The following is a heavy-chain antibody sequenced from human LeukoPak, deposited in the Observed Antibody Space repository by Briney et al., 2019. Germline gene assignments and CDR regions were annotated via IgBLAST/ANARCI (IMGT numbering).Heavy chain of an antibody. CDR2: IYTSGST. J-gene: IGHJ4*02. CDR1: GGSISSYY. D-gene: IGHD5-12*01. Sequence: SETLSLTSTVSGGSISSYYWSWIRQPAGKGLEWIGRIYTSGSTNYNPYLKSRVTMSVDTSKNQFSLNLSAVTAADTAVYYCARDPSGYDYYFDCWGQGTLVTVSS. V-gene: IGHV4-4*07. CDR3: ARDPSGYDYYFDC.